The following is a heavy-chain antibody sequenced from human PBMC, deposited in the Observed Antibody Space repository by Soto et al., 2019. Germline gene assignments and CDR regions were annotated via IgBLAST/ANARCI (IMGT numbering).Heavy chain of an antibody. CDR1: GFSFSTTG. Sequence: QVQLVDSGGGVVQPGRSLRLSCAASGFSFSTTGMHWVRQAPGKGLEWVAMISHDGGAVHFADSVKGRFTISRDDSMNTLYLQMNSLRPEDTAVYYCAKDLYSSDWFNFFDSWGQGSLVTVSS. D-gene: IGHD6-19*01. CDR2: ISHDGGAV. CDR3: AKDLYSSDWFNFFDS. V-gene: IGHV3-30*18. J-gene: IGHJ5*01.